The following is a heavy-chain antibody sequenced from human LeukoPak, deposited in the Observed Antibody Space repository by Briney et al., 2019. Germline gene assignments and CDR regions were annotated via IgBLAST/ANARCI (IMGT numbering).Heavy chain of an antibody. D-gene: IGHD2-2*01. J-gene: IGHJ4*02. CDR1: GGSVTTYY. Sequence: SETLSLTCTVSGGSVTTYYWSWIRQFPGKRLEWIGYIYHSGSTYYNPSLKSRVTISVDRSKNQFSLKLSSVTAADTAVYYCARGYCSSTSCYHYFDYWGQGTLVTVSS. CDR3: ARGYCSSTSCYHYFDY. CDR2: IYHSGST. V-gene: IGHV4-59*02.